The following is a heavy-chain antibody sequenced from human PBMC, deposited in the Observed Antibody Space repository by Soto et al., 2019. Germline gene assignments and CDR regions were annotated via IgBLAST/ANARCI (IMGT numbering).Heavy chain of an antibody. Sequence: SETLSLTCTVSGGSISSGGYSWSWIRQPPGKGLEWIGYIYHSGSTYYNPSLKSRVTISVDRSKNQFSLKLSSVTAADTAVYYCDRTVRLYYDMLTGYLYYFDYWGQGTPVTVSS. CDR1: GGSISSGGYS. CDR3: DRTVRLYYDMLTGYLYYFDY. J-gene: IGHJ4*02. D-gene: IGHD3-9*01. V-gene: IGHV4-30-2*01. CDR2: IYHSGST.